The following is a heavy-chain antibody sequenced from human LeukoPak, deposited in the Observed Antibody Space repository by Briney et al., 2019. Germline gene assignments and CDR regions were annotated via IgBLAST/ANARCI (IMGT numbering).Heavy chain of an antibody. V-gene: IGHV3-9*03. CDR3: AKGIVATIANGYMDV. Sequence: GRSLRLSCAASGFTFDDYAMHWVWQAPGKGLEWVSGISWNSGTIGYADSVKGRFTISRDNAKNSLNLQMHSLRAEDMALYYCAKGIVATIANGYMDVWGKGTMVTVSS. J-gene: IGHJ6*03. CDR1: GFTFDDYA. CDR2: ISWNSGTI. D-gene: IGHD5-12*01.